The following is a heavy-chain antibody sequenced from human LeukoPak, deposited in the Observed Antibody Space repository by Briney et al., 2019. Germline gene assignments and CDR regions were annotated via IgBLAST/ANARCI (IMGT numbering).Heavy chain of an antibody. J-gene: IGHJ3*02. CDR3: ARRTRELGYCSGGSCYHDAFDI. D-gene: IGHD2-15*01. Sequence: ASVKVSCKASGYTFISYDINWVRQATGQGLEWMGWMNPNSGNTGYAQRFQGRVTMTRNTSISTAYMELSSLRSEDTAVYHCARRTRELGYCSGGSCYHDAFDIWGQGTMVTVSS. CDR1: GYTFISYD. V-gene: IGHV1-8*01. CDR2: MNPNSGNT.